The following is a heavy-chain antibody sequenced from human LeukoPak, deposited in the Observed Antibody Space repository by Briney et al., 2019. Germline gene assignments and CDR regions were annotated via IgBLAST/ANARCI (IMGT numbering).Heavy chain of an antibody. CDR3: ARYRGGEIVGRRWFDP. CDR1: GGSISSSNW. D-gene: IGHD2-21*01. V-gene: IGHV4-4*02. J-gene: IGHJ5*02. Sequence: YPSGTLSLTCAVSGGSISSSNWWRWVRPPPGKGLEWIGEIYHSGRTNYNPSLKSRVTISVDKPKNEFSLKLSSVTAADTAVYYCARYRGGEIVGRRWFDPWGQGTLVTVST. CDR2: IYHSGRT.